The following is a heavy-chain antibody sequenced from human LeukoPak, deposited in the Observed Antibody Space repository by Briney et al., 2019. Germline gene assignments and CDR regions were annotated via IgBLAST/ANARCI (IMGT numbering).Heavy chain of an antibody. J-gene: IGHJ6*03. D-gene: IGHD2-2*01. CDR3: ARVVGSSTPLSMDV. CDR1: GYSISSGYY. Sequence: PPETLSLTCTVSGYSISSGYYWGWIRQPPGKGLEWIGSIYHSGSTYYNPSLKSRVTISVDTSKNQFSLKLSSVTAADTAVYYCARVVGSSTPLSMDVWGKGTTVTVSS. CDR2: IYHSGST. V-gene: IGHV4-38-2*02.